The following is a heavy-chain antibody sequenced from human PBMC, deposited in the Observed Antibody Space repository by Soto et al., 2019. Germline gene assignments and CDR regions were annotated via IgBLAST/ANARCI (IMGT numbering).Heavy chain of an antibody. J-gene: IGHJ6*03. V-gene: IGHV4-39*07. CDR3: AKCWGVVVVAATLLVYYMDV. Sequence: SETLSLTCTVSGGSISSSSDYWGWIRQPPGKGLEWIGNVYYGGSTYYNPSLKSRVTISVETSKSQFSLKLSSVTAEDTAVYYCAKCWGVVVVAATLLVYYMDVWGKGTTVTVSS. CDR1: GGSISSSSDY. D-gene: IGHD2-15*01. CDR2: VYYGGST.